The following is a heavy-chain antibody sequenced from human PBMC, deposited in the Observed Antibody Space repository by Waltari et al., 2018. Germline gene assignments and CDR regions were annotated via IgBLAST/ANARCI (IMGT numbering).Heavy chain of an antibody. V-gene: IGHV1-69*04. D-gene: IGHD5-12*01. J-gene: IGHJ4*02. Sequence: QVQLVQSGAEVKKPGSSVKVSCKASGGTFSSYAISWVRQAPGHGLEWMGGIIPILGIANYAQKFQGRVTITADESTSTAYMELSSLRSEDTAVYYCARLWGWWLQGYFDYWGQGTLVTVSS. CDR2: IIPILGIA. CDR1: GGTFSSYA. CDR3: ARLWGWWLQGYFDY.